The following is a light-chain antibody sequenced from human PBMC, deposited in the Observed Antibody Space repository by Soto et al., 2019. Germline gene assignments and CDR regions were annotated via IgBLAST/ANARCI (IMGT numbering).Light chain of an antibody. V-gene: IGKV3-15*01. CDR1: QSISET. CDR2: GAS. Sequence: EIVMTQYPATLSVSPGGRATLSCRASQSISETLAWYQKKPGQAPRLLIYGASTRATGFPARLSGSGYGTDLTITISSMKHEDFAVYYCQQYNNSTWTFGHGTKVDIK. J-gene: IGKJ1*01. CDR3: QQYNNSTWT.